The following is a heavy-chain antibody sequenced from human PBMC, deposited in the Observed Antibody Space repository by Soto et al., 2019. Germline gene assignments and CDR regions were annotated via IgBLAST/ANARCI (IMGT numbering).Heavy chain of an antibody. CDR1: VSSVFSNNIA. V-gene: IGHV6-1*01. CDR3: ARGRWSTFDY. D-gene: IGHD2-15*01. Sequence: SQTLSVTCAVSVSSVFSNNIAWNCLRQSPWRGLDWLGRTYYRAKWYNEYAVSVRSRITINLVTSKKHFSLQLNSFTPGDTPVYYCARGRWSTFDYWGQGAQVTVSS. J-gene: IGHJ4*02. CDR2: TYYRAKWYN.